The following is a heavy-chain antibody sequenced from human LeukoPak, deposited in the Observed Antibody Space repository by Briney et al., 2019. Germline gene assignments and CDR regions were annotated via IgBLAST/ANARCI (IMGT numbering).Heavy chain of an antibody. J-gene: IGHJ4*02. CDR3: ARVQAWSGYYMGDYFDY. CDR1: GYTFTSYG. D-gene: IGHD3-3*01. Sequence: ASVKVSCKASGYTFTSYGISWVRQAPGQGLEWIGWISAYNGNTNYAQKLQGRVTMTTDTSTSTAYMELRSLRSDDTAVYYCARVQAWSGYYMGDYFDYWGQGTLVTVSS. V-gene: IGHV1-18*01. CDR2: ISAYNGNT.